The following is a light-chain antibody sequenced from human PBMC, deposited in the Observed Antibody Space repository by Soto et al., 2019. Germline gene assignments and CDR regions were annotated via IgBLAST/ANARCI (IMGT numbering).Light chain of an antibody. J-gene: IGKJ4*01. Sequence: EIVMPQSPATLSVSPGERATLSCRASQRVSSNLAWYQQKPGQAPRLLIYGASTRATGIPARFSGSGSGTEFTLTISSLQSEDFAVYSCQHYNNWPPLTFGGGTKVEIK. CDR1: QRVSSN. V-gene: IGKV3-15*01. CDR3: QHYNNWPPLT. CDR2: GAS.